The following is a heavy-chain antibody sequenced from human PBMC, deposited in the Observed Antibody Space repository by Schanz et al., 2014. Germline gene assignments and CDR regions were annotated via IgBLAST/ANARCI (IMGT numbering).Heavy chain of an antibody. CDR2: ISDSGTYT. CDR1: GFVFGDYY. V-gene: IGHV3-11*05. J-gene: IGHJ4*02. Sequence: QVQLVDSGGGLVKPGGSLRLSCAASGFVFGDYYMTWIRQAPGRRLEWLSYISDSGTYTNYADSVKGRFTISRANAKSALYLQMNSLRVEDTAVYYCAASRGWHPSTDYWGQGTLITVSS. D-gene: IGHD6-19*01. CDR3: AASRGWHPSTDY.